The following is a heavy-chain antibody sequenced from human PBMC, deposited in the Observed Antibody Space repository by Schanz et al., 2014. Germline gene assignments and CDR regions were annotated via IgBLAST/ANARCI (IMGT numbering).Heavy chain of an antibody. CDR1: GYTFTNFF. V-gene: IGHV1-46*03. J-gene: IGHJ4*02. CDR2: INPIGGST. Sequence: QVHLVQSGAEVHKPGASLKISCKASGYTFTNFFLHWVRQAPGQGLEWMGIINPIGGSTTYAQKFRGAVTLTTDTSTDTAYLELTSLRSEDTAVYYCARGSPENMIRGQPDYCGQRTLVTASS. D-gene: IGHD3-10*01. CDR3: ARGSPENMIRGQPDY.